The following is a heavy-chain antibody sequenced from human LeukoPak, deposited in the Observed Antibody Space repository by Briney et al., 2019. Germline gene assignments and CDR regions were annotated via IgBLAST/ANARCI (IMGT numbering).Heavy chain of an antibody. J-gene: IGHJ3*02. CDR2: IYYSGST. V-gene: IGHV4-59*13. CDR3: ARAIEGAFDI. CDR1: GGSIGSYY. Sequence: SETLSLTCTVSGGSIGSYYWTWTRNPPGKGREWIGHIYYSGSTNYKPSLKSRVTVSVDTSKSQFSLKLSSVTAADTAVYYCARAIEGAFDIWGQGTMVTVSS.